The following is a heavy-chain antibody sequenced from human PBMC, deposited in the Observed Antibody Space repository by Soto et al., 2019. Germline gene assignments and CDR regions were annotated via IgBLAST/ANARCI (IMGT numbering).Heavy chain of an antibody. Sequence: GGSLRLSCAASGFTFSSYGMHWVRQAPGKGLEWVAVISYDGTNKYYADSVKGRFTISRDNSKNTLYLQMNSLRAEDTAVYYCAKTRGYSGYDYVYWGQGTLVTVS. J-gene: IGHJ4*02. CDR1: GFTFSSYG. CDR2: ISYDGTNK. CDR3: AKTRGYSGYDYVY. D-gene: IGHD5-12*01. V-gene: IGHV3-30*18.